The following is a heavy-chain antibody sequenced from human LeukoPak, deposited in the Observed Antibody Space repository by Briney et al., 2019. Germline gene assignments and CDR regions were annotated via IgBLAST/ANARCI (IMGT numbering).Heavy chain of an antibody. Sequence: GGSLRLSCAASEFTLSRYSMNWVRQAPGKGLEWVSYISGGSSTIYNADSVKGRFTISRDNAKNLLYLLMDTLRAEDTAVYYCARVGSNQWLDYWGQGTLVTVSS. CDR2: ISGGSSTI. D-gene: IGHD6-19*01. V-gene: IGHV3-48*01. CDR3: ARVGSNQWLDY. CDR1: EFTLSRYS. J-gene: IGHJ4*02.